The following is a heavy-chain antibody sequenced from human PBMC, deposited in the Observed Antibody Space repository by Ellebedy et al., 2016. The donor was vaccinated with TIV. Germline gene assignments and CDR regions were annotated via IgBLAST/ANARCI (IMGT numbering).Heavy chain of an antibody. CDR2: VNNKTDGGTT. D-gene: IGHD6-19*01. V-gene: IGHV3-15*01. CDR3: TTDRYSSGWYVDY. J-gene: IGHJ4*02. Sequence: GESLKISCAASGFTFSSFAVNWVRQAPGKGLEWVGRVNNKTDGGTTDYAAPVKGRFTISRDDSKNTLYLQMNSLKTEDTAVYYCTTDRYSSGWYVDYWGQGTLVTVSS. CDR1: GFTFSSFA.